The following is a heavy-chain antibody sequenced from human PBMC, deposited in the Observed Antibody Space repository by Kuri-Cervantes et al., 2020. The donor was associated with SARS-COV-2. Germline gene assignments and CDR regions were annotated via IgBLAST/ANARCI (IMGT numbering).Heavy chain of an antibody. CDR2: IYASGST. D-gene: IGHD6-25*01. J-gene: IGHJ4*02. CDR1: GGSISSGTYY. V-gene: IGHV4-61*09. CDR3: ASESSVQRLFDY. Sequence: SETLSLTCTVSGGSISSGTYYWSWIRQPAGKGLEWIGHIYASGSTNYNPSLKSRVTMSVDTSKNQFSLKLNSVTAADTAVYYCASESSVQRLFDYWGQGTPVTVSS.